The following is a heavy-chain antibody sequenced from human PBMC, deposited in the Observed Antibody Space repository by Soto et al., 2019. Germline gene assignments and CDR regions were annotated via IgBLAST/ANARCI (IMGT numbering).Heavy chain of an antibody. V-gene: IGHV3-74*01. Sequence: EVQLVESGGGLVQPGGSLRLSCAASGFTFSSYWMQWVRQVPGKGLVWVSRINSDGSSTRYADSVQGRFTISRDNAKNTLYLQMNSLRAEDTAVYYCAGGSSSWYFQHWGQGTLVNVSS. D-gene: IGHD6-13*01. CDR2: INSDGSST. J-gene: IGHJ1*01. CDR1: GFTFSSYW. CDR3: AGGSSSWYFQH.